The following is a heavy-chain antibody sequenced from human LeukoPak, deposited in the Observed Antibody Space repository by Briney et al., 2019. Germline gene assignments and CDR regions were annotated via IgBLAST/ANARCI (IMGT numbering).Heavy chain of an antibody. CDR1: GGSISSTSYY. CDR3: ARTATSWDTAMVSIEY. V-gene: IGHV4-39*01. CDR2: ICYRGST. D-gene: IGHD5-18*01. J-gene: IGHJ4*02. Sequence: SETLSLTCTVSGGSISSTSYYWGWIRQPPGKGLEWIGSICYRGSTYYNPSLKSRVTISVDTSKSQFSLNLSSVTAADTAVYFCARTATSWDTAMVSIEYWGQGTLVTVSS.